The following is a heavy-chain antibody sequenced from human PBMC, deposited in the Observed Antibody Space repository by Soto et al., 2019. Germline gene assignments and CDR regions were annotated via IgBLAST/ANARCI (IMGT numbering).Heavy chain of an antibody. D-gene: IGHD5-12*01. CDR3: ARDQTKWLTDAFDI. CDR1: GYTFISYG. CDR2: ISPYNGNT. J-gene: IGHJ3*02. V-gene: IGHV1-18*01. Sequence: HVQLVQSGAEVKKPGASLKVSCKASGYTFISYGVSWVRQAPGQGLEWLGWISPYNGNTNYAQKIQGRITMTTDTSTSTVYIDLRSLRTDDTAVYYCARDQTKWLTDAFDIWGQGTMVVVSS.